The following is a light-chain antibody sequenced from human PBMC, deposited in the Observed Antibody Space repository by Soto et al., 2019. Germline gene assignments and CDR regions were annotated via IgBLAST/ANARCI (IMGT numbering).Light chain of an antibody. J-gene: IGKJ5*01. CDR2: DAS. CDR1: QSISSS. Sequence: IVLTQSPTTLSLWPGETAVLSCRASQSISSSLSWYQQRPRQAPRLLIYDASNRAPGIPARFSGSGSGTVFTHTISRLEPEHFALYYCQQRCSWLTFRQGTRLEIE. CDR3: QQRCSWLT. V-gene: IGKV3-11*01.